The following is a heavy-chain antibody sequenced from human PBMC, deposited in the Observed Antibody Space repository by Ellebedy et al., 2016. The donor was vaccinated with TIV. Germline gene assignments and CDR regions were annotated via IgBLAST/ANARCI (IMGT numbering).Heavy chain of an antibody. CDR3: ARGGFLGEPDDYYDSSGSPPFDY. CDR1: GYTFTSYG. Sequence: ASVKVSCKASGYTFTSYGISWVRQAPGQGLEWMGWISAYNGNTNYAQKLQGRVTITADESTSTAYMELSSLRSEDTAVYYCARGGFLGEPDDYYDSSGSPPFDYWGQGTLVTVSS. J-gene: IGHJ4*02. D-gene: IGHD3-22*01. CDR2: ISAYNGNT. V-gene: IGHV1-18*01.